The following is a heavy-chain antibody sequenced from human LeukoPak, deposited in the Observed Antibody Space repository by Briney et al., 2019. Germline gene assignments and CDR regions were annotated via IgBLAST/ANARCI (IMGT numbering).Heavy chain of an antibody. V-gene: IGHV3-21*01. Sequence: PGGSLRLSCAASGFTFSSYSMNWVRQAPGKGLEWVSSISSSSSYIYYADSVKGRFTISRDNAKNSPYLQMNSLRAEDTAVYYCARDPSSGWYDYWGQGTLVTVSS. D-gene: IGHD6-19*01. CDR1: GFTFSSYS. CDR2: ISSSSSYI. J-gene: IGHJ4*02. CDR3: ARDPSSGWYDY.